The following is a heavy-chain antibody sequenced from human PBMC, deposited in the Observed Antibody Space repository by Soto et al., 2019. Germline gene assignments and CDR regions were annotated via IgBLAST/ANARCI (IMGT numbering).Heavy chain of an antibody. CDR3: TREGRGDSYGSIDD. CDR2: ISTSGSTI. D-gene: IGHD5-18*01. J-gene: IGHJ4*02. CDR1: GFTFSSYE. Sequence: GGSLRLSCAASGFTFSSYEMNWVRQAPGKGLEWVSYISTSGSTIYYADSVKGRFSISRDNAKNSLYLQMNSLRGEDTAVYYCTREGRGDSYGSIDDWGQGTLVTVS. V-gene: IGHV3-48*03.